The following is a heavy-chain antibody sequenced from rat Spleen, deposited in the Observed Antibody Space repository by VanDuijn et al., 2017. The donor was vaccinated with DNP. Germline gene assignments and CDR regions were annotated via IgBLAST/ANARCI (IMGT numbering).Heavy chain of an antibody. CDR1: GFTFSHYY. D-gene: IGHD1-8*01. CDR3: TRRWYGSFGY. J-gene: IGHJ2*01. Sequence: EVQLVESGGGLVQPGRSMKLSCAASGFTFSHYYMAWVRQAPTKGLEWVASISTGGGNTYYRDSVKGRFTISRDNAKSTLYLQMDSLRSEETATYYCTRRWYGSFGYWGQGVMVTISP. V-gene: IGHV5S11*01. CDR2: ISTGGGNT.